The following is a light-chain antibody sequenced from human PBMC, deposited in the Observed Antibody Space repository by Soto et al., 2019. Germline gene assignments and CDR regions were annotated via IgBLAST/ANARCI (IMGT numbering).Light chain of an antibody. CDR1: QSISSY. J-gene: IGKJ1*01. CDR2: AAS. Sequence: DIQMTQSPSSLSASVGDRVTITCQASQSISSYLNWYQQKPGKAPKLLIYAASSLQSGVPSRFSGSGSWTDFTPTISSLQPEDFATYYCQQSYSTSWTFGQGTKVEIK. CDR3: QQSYSTSWT. V-gene: IGKV1-39*01.